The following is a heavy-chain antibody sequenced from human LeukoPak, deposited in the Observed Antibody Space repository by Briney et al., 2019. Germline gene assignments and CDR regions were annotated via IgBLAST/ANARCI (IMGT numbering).Heavy chain of an antibody. D-gene: IGHD3-22*01. CDR1: GYTFTSYG. CDR2: ISAYNGNT. V-gene: IGHV1-18*01. J-gene: IGHJ1*01. CDR3: ARGGNTEYHDSSGYYYPEYFQH. Sequence: ASAKVSCKASGYTFTSYGNSWGRHAPGQGLEWMGWISAYNGNTNYAQKLQGRVTMTPDKSTSTAYMELRSLRFDATAVYYCARGGNTEYHDSSGYYYPEYFQHWGQGTLVTVSS.